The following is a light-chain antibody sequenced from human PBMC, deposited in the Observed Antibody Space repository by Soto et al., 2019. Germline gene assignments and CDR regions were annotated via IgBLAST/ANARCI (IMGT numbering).Light chain of an antibody. J-gene: IGLJ2*01. V-gene: IGLV2-18*01. CDR3: AAWDDSLDGVV. CDR2: EVR. Sequence: QSALTQPPSVSGSPGQSVTISCTGTSIDFVSYNRVSWYQQSPGSAPKLLIYEVRNRPSGVPDRFSGSKSGTSASLAISGLQSEDEGDYYCAAWDDSLDGVVFGGGTKVTVL. CDR1: SIDFVSYNR.